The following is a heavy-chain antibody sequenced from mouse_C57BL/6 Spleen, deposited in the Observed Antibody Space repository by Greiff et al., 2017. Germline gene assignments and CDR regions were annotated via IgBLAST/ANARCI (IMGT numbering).Heavy chain of an antibody. J-gene: IGHJ4*01. CDR3: ARFTAVVPYYAMDY. CDR1: GYTFPDYY. V-gene: IGHV1-19*01. CDR2: INPYNGGP. Sequence: VQLHQPGPVLVKPGASVTMSCKASGYTFPDYYMNWVTQSHGQSLAWIGVINPYNGGPSYNPKFTGKATLTVAKSSRTAYMELNSLTSEDSAVYYCARFTAVVPYYAMDYWGQGTSVTVSS. D-gene: IGHD1-1*01.